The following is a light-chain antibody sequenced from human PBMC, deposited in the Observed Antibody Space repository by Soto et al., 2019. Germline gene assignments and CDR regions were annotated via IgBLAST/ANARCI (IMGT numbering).Light chain of an antibody. Sequence: EVLLTQSPVTLSLSPGERATLSCRASQSFRGLLAWYQQKPGQAPRLLIYDAYKRATGIPPRFSGSGSGTDFTLTISSLEPEDSAVYYCQQRHMWPITFGQGTRLEIK. V-gene: IGKV3-11*01. CDR3: QQRHMWPIT. CDR1: QSFRGL. CDR2: DAY. J-gene: IGKJ5*01.